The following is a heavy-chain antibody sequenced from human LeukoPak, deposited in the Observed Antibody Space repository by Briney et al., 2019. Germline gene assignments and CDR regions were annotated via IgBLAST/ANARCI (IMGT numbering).Heavy chain of an antibody. CDR1: GVSISSSNSY. Sequence: SETLSLTCTVSGVSISSSNSYWGWIRQPPGKGLEWIGSIYYSGNTYYNASLKSQVSISIDTSKNQFSLRLTSVTAADTAVYYCARVGSGWGDFDYWGQGTLVTVSS. D-gene: IGHD6-19*01. J-gene: IGHJ4*02. CDR3: ARVGSGWGDFDY. CDR2: IYYSGNT. V-gene: IGHV4-39*01.